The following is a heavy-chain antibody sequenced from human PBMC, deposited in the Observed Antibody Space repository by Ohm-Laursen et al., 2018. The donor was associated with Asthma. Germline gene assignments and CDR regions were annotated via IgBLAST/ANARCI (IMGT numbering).Heavy chain of an antibody. V-gene: IGHV4-34*01. J-gene: IGHJ5*02. Sequence: TLSLTCPVYGGSFSGYYWSWIRQPPGKGLEWIGEINHSGSTNYNPSLKSRVTISVDTSKNQFSLKLSSVTAADTAVYYCASRGDGYNHWGQGTLVTVSS. CDR1: GGSFSGYY. CDR2: INHSGST. CDR3: ASRGDGYNH. D-gene: IGHD5-24*01.